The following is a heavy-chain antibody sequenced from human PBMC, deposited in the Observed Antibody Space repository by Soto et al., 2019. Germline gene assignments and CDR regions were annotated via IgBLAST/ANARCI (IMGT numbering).Heavy chain of an antibody. CDR1: GFTVSSNY. CDR3: ARPLRYDQAGGYGMDV. D-gene: IGHD3-3*01. V-gene: IGHV3-53*01. CDR2: IYSGGST. J-gene: IGHJ6*02. Sequence: PVGSLRLSCAASGFTVSSNYMSWVRQAPGKGLEWVSVIYSGGSTYYADSVKGRFTISRDNSKNTLYLQMNSLRAEDTAVYYCARPLRYDQAGGYGMDVWGQGTTVTVSS.